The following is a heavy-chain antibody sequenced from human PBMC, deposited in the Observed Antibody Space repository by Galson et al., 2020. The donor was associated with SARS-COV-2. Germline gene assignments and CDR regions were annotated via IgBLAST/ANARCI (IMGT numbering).Heavy chain of an antibody. D-gene: IGHD1-20*01. J-gene: IGHJ3*02. Sequence: GASLKLSCDASGFTLSSYWMPWVRQAPGKGLEWADNINQDGTEKYYVDSVKGRFTSYRDNAKNSLYLQMNSLRAEDAAVYYCARYNWGTAFDIWGQGTKVTVSS. CDR3: ARYNWGTAFDI. V-gene: IGHV3-7*01. CDR2: INQDGTEK. CDR1: GFTLSSYW.